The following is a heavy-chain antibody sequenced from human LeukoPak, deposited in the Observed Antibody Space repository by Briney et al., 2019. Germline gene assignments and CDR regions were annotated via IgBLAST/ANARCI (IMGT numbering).Heavy chain of an antibody. Sequence: GGALVLPLQGSGWLFKRYGMSWGREAPGKGLEGGGGLLGSGGGISYADSVKCRFTISTDNSTNTLYLQMNDLRHDDTPVYYCVKDLISGDGYCDIHQWGQGTMVTVSS. V-gene: IGHV3-23*01. CDR2: LLGSGGGI. CDR3: VKDLISGDGYCDIHQ. D-gene: IGHD2-2*03. J-gene: IGHJ4*02. CDR1: GWLFKRYG.